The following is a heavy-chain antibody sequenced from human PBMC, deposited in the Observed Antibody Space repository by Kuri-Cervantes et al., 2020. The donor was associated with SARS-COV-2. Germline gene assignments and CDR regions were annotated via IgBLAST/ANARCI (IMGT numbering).Heavy chain of an antibody. V-gene: IGHV1-2*02. D-gene: IGHD2/OR15-2a*01. CDR2: INPSGGT. CDR3: ARTLYAENFDY. J-gene: IGHJ4*02. CDR1: GYTFTGYY. Sequence: ASVKVSCKASGYTFTGYYMHWVRQAPGQGLEWMGWINPSGGTKYAQKFQGRVTMTRDTSISTAYMELSRLRSDDTAVYYCARTLYAENFDYWGQGTLVTVSS.